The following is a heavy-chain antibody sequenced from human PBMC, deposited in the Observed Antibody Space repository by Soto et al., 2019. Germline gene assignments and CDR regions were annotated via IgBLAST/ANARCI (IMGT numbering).Heavy chain of an antibody. CDR1: GYTFTNYG. CDR3: ARGRYGDY. V-gene: IGHV1-18*01. J-gene: IGHJ4*02. CDR2: ISAHNGNT. Sequence: QVHLVKSGAEVKKPGASVKVSCKASGYTFTNYGITWVRQAPGQGLEWMGWISAHNGNTDYAQKLQGRVIVTRDTSTSTAYMVLRSLRSDDTAVYYCARGRYGDYWGQGALVTVSS. D-gene: IGHD1-1*01.